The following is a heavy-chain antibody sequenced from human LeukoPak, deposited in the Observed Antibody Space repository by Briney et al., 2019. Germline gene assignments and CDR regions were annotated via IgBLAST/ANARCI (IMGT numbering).Heavy chain of an antibody. CDR2: IKQDGSEK. D-gene: IGHD6-19*01. CDR3: ARNGWYYFDY. Sequence: GGSLRLSCAASGFTFSSYCMSWVRQAPGKGLEWVSNIKQDGSEKYYVDSVKGRFTISRDNAKNTLYLQMNSLRAEDTAVYYCARNGWYYFDYWGQGTLVTVSS. CDR1: GFTFSSYC. V-gene: IGHV3-7*01. J-gene: IGHJ4*02.